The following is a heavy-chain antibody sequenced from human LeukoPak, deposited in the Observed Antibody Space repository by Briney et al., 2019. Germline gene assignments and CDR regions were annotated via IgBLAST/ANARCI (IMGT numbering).Heavy chain of an antibody. D-gene: IGHD1-26*01. Sequence: SQTLSLTCTVSGGSISSGSYYWSWIRQPAGKGLEWIGRIYTSGSTNYNPSLKSRVTISVDTSKNQFSLKLSSVTAADTAVYYCAASGSYLYYFDYWGQGTLVTVSS. J-gene: IGHJ4*02. CDR3: AASGSYLYYFDY. CDR2: IYTSGST. V-gene: IGHV4-61*02. CDR1: GGSISSGSYY.